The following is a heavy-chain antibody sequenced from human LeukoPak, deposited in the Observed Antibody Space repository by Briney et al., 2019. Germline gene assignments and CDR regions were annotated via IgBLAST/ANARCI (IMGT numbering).Heavy chain of an antibody. D-gene: IGHD6-13*01. CDR2: ISSSSSTI. CDR3: ARYSSWTNYYYYYGMDV. J-gene: IGHJ6*02. V-gene: IGHV3-48*02. CDR1: GFTFSSYS. Sequence: GGSLRLSCAASGFTFSSYSMNWVRQAPGKGLEWVSYISSSSSTIYYADSVKGRFTLSRYNVKNSLYVQMNSLRYEDTAVYYCARYSSWTNYYYYYGMDVWGQGTTVTVSS.